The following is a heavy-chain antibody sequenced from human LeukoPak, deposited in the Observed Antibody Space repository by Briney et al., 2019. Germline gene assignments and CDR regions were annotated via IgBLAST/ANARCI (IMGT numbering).Heavy chain of an antibody. J-gene: IGHJ4*02. V-gene: IGHV4-39*07. CDR1: GGSISSSSYY. CDR3: ARFLILTGYYFDY. CDR2: IYYSGST. D-gene: IGHD3-9*01. Sequence: PSGTLSLTCTVSGGSISSSSYYWGWIRQPPGKGLEWIGSIYYSGSTYYNPSLKSRVTISVDTSKNQFSLKLSSVTAADTAVYYCARFLILTGYYFDYWGQGTLVTVSS.